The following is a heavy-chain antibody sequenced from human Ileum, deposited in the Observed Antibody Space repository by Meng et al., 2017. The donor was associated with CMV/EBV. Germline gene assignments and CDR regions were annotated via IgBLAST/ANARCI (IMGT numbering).Heavy chain of an antibody. CDR3: ARALFFKDPFFDY. CDR1: GFTFSSYW. V-gene: IGHV3-74*01. CDR2: INSDGSST. D-gene: IGHD2-15*01. J-gene: IGHJ4*02. Sequence: AYGFTFSSYWMHWVRQAPGKGLVWVSRINSDGSSTSYADSVKGRFTISRDNAKNTLYLQMNSLRAEDTAVYYCARALFFKDPFFDYWGQGTLVTVSS.